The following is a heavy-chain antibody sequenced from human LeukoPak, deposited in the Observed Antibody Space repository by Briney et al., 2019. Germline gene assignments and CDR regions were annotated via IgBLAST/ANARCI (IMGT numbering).Heavy chain of an antibody. Sequence: ASVKVPCKVSGYTLTELSMHWVRQAPGKGLEWMGGFDPEDGETIYAQKFQGRVTMTEDTSTDTAYMELSSLRSEDTAVYYCATVRYSGYYFDYWGQGTLVTVSS. CDR2: FDPEDGET. CDR1: GYTLTELS. D-gene: IGHD5-12*01. V-gene: IGHV1-24*01. J-gene: IGHJ4*02. CDR3: ATVRYSGYYFDY.